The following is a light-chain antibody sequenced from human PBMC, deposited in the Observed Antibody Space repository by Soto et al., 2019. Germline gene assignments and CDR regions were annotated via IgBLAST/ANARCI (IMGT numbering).Light chain of an antibody. Sequence: HSALTQPASVSGSPGQSITISCTGTSSDVGGYNYVSWYQQHPGKAPKLMIYDVSNRPSGVANRFSGSKSGNTVSLTISGLEAEDDADYYCCSYTSSSPLVFGGGTTLTVL. V-gene: IGLV2-14*01. CDR1: SSDVGGYNY. J-gene: IGLJ2*01. CDR3: CSYTSSSPLV. CDR2: DVS.